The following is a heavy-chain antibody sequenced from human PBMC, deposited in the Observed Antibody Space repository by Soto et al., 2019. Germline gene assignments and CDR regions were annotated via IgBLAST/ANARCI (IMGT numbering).Heavy chain of an antibody. CDR2: IYSSGNT. V-gene: IGHV3-53*02. CDR3: ARVSSPFGY. D-gene: IGHD3-16*01. CDR1: GFTVRSNY. J-gene: IGHJ4*02. Sequence: EVLLVETGGSLIQPGGSLRLSCAVSGFTVRSNYMSWVLQAPGKGLEWVSIIYSSGNTYYADSVKGRFTMSRDTSNNTVFLQMSSLRAEDTAVYYCARVSSPFGYWGQGTLVTVSS.